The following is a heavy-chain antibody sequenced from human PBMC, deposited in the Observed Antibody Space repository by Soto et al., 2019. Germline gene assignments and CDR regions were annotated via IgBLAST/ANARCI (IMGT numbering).Heavy chain of an antibody. J-gene: IGHJ4*02. Sequence: SETLSLTCAVYGGTFSGYYWSWIRQPPGKGLEWIGEINHSGSTNYIPSLKSRVTISVDTSKNQFSLKLSSVTAADTAVYYCARVNYYDSSGYYSQPLYFDYWGQGTLVTVSS. CDR3: ARVNYYDSSGYYSQPLYFDY. D-gene: IGHD3-22*01. CDR1: GGTFSGYY. V-gene: IGHV4-34*01. CDR2: INHSGST.